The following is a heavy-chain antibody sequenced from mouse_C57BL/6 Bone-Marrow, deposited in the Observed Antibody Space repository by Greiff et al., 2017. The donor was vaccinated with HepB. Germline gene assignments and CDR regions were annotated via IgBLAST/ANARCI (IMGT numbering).Heavy chain of an antibody. J-gene: IGHJ4*01. Sequence: QVQLKESGPGILQPSQTLSLTCSFSGFSLRTFGMGVGWIRQPSGKGLEWLAHIWWDDDKYYNPALKSRLTISKDTSKKQVFLKIANVDTADTATYYCERRTRYYGSSYDYAMDYWGQGTSVTVSS. V-gene: IGHV8-8*01. CDR2: IWWDDDK. CDR1: GFSLRTFGMG. CDR3: ERRTRYYGSSYDYAMDY. D-gene: IGHD1-1*01.